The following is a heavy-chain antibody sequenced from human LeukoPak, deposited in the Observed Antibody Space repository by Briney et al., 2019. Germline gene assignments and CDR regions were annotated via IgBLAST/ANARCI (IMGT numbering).Heavy chain of an antibody. D-gene: IGHD6-13*01. Sequence: SETLSPTCTVSGGSISSYYWGWIRQPAGKGLEWIGRIYTSGSTNYNPSLKSRVTMSVDTSKNQFSLKLSSVTAADTAVYYCASGLYSSSWYYFDYWGQGTLVTVSS. CDR3: ASGLYSSSWYYFDY. J-gene: IGHJ4*02. V-gene: IGHV4-4*07. CDR1: GGSISSYY. CDR2: IYTSGST.